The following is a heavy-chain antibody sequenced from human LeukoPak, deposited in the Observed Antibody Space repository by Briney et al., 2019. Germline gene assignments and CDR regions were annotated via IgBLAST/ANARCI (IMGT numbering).Heavy chain of an antibody. CDR1: GFTFDDYG. V-gene: IGHV3-20*04. Sequence: PGGSLRLSCAASGFTFDDYGMSWVRQAPGKGLEWVSGINWNGGRTGYADSVKGRFTISRDNAKNSLYLQMNSLRAEDTALYYCARERGIAAAGTFSDYWGQGTLVTVSS. J-gene: IGHJ4*02. D-gene: IGHD6-13*01. CDR3: ARERGIAAAGTFSDY. CDR2: INWNGGRT.